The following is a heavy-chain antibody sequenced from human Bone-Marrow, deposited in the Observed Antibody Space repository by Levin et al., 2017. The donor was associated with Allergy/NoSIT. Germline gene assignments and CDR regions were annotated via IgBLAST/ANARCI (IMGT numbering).Heavy chain of an antibody. J-gene: IGHJ4*02. CDR1: GFTFSACG. D-gene: IGHD3-10*01. V-gene: IGHV3-33*01. CDR2: VSHDGSHR. CDR3: SRDRGGSGQYYLDS. Sequence: GGSLRLSCAASGFTFSACGMHWVRQAPGRGLEWVAVVSHDGSHRVYADSVKARFTISRDNSKKIHYLQMDSLGHEDTAIYYCSRDRGGSGQYYLDSWGQGILVTVS.